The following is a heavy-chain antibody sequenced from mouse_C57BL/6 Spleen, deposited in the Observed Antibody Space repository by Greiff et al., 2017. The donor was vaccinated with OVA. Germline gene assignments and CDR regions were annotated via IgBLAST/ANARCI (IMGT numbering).Heavy chain of an antibody. CDR1: GFTFSDYG. J-gene: IGHJ4*01. CDR2: ISSGSSTI. Sequence: EVQGVESGGGLVKPGGSLKLSCAASGFTFSDYGMHWVRQAPEKGLEWVAYISSGSSTIYYADTVKGRFTISRDNAKNTLFLQMTSLRSEDTAMYYCASLGYFYAMDYWGQGTSVTVSS. V-gene: IGHV5-17*01. D-gene: IGHD1-2*01. CDR3: ASLGYFYAMDY.